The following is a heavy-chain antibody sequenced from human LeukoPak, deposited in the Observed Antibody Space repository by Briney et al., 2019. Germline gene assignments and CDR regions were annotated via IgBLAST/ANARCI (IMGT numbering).Heavy chain of an antibody. CDR3: ARGYCSSTSCPNWFDP. Sequence: PSETLSLTCTSSGGSIRSSSYYWGWIRQPPGKGLEWIGSIYYSGRTYYNPSLKSRVTISADTSKNQFSLKLSSVTAADTAVYYCARGYCSSTSCPNWFDPWGQGTLVTVSS. V-gene: IGHV4-39*07. D-gene: IGHD2-2*01. CDR2: IYYSGRT. J-gene: IGHJ5*02. CDR1: GGSIRSSSYY.